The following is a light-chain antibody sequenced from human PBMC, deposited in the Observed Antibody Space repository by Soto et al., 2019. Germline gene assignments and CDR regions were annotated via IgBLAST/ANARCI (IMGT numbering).Light chain of an antibody. CDR3: QQYGSSPWT. V-gene: IGKV3-20*01. Sequence: EIVLTQSPDTLSLSPGERATLSCRASQTVSSSYLAWYQQKPGQAPRLLIYAASSRATGIPDRFSGSGSGTDITLTINRLEPEDFAVYYCQQYGSSPWTFGQGTKVEIK. J-gene: IGKJ1*01. CDR1: QTVSSSY. CDR2: AAS.